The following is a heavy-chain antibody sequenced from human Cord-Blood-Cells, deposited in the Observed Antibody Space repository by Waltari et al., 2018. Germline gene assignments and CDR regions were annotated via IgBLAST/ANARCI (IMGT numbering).Heavy chain of an antibody. J-gene: IGHJ4*02. D-gene: IGHD1-26*01. CDR3: ARDRERSFDY. Sequence: QVRLQQWGAGLLKHSETPSLSCAVYGGSFGGYYWSWNRQPPGKGLEWIGEINHSGSTNYNPSLKSRVTISVDTSKNQFSLKLSSVTAADTAVYYCARDRERSFDYWGQGTLVTVSS. CDR2: INHSGST. V-gene: IGHV4-34*01. CDR1: GGSFGGYY.